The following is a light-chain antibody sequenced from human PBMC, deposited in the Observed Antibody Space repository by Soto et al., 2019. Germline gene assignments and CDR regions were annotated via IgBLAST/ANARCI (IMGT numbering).Light chain of an antibody. CDR1: QSISSSY. CDR2: AAS. V-gene: IGKV3-20*01. CDR3: HQYSISPIT. Sequence: EVVLTQKTGTLSFPPGVRPTLSCRPSQSISSSYLAWYQQKRGQTPRLLIYAASRRATGIPDRFSGSGSGTDYTLTISRLESEDFAVYYCHQYSISPITFGQVTLLEI. J-gene: IGKJ5*01.